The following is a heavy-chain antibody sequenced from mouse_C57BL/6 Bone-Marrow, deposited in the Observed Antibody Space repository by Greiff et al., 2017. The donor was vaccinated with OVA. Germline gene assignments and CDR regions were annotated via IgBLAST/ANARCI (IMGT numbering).Heavy chain of an antibody. D-gene: IGHD2-2*01. Sequence: VKLMESGPGLVQPSQSLSITCTVSGFSLTSYGVHWVRQSPGKGLEWLGVIWRGGSTDYNAAFMSRLSITKDNSKSQVFFKMNSLQADDTAIYYCAKNGGYEGLYFDYWGQGTTLTVSS. CDR3: AKNGGYEGLYFDY. J-gene: IGHJ2*01. CDR2: IWRGGST. V-gene: IGHV2-5*01. CDR1: GFSLTSYG.